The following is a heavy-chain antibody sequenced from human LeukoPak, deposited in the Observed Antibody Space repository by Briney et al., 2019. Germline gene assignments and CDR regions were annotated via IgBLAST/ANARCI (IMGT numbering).Heavy chain of an antibody. J-gene: IGHJ4*02. CDR1: GFTFSSYG. CDR3: AKGWVGLGY. CDR2: IWYDGSNK. D-gene: IGHD2-15*01. Sequence: HPGRSLRLSCAASGFTFSSYGMHWVRQAPGKGLEWVAVIWYDGSNKYYADSVKGRFTISRDNSKNTLYLQMNSLRAEDTAVYYCAKGWVGLGYWGQGTLLTVSS. V-gene: IGHV3-33*06.